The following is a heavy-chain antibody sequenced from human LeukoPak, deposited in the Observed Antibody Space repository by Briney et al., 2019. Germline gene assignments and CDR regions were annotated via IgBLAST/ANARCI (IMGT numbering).Heavy chain of an antibody. J-gene: IGHJ2*01. CDR3: ARGLPWGSGSWYFDL. Sequence: XXSCAXXGFTXSXXSMNWXXXXXXXGXXXXXXXNWNGGSTGYADSVKGRFTISRDNAKNSLYLQMNSLRAEDTALYHCARGLPWGSGSWYFDLWGRGTLVTVSS. CDR2: XNWNGGST. D-gene: IGHD3-16*01. V-gene: IGHV3-20*01. CDR1: GFTXSXXS.